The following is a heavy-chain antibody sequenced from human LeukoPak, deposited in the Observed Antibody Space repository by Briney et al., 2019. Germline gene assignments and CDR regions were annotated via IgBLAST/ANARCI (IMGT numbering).Heavy chain of an antibody. CDR2: IIPILGIA. J-gene: IGHJ6*02. V-gene: IGHV1-69*04. CDR3: ARGGSYSQLYGMDV. Sequence: GSSVKVSCKASGGTFSSYAISWVRQAPGQGLEWMGRIIPILGIANYAQKFQGRVTITADKSTSTAYMELSSLRSEDTAVYYCARGGSYSQLYGMDVWGQGTTVTVSS. CDR1: GGTFSSYA. D-gene: IGHD1-26*01.